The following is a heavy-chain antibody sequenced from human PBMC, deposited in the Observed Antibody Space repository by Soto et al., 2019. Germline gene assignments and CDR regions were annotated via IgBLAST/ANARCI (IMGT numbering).Heavy chain of an antibody. CDR1: GGSISSSSYY. V-gene: IGHV4-39*01. D-gene: IGHD3-22*01. CDR2: IYYSGST. CDR3: ARPSMDSSGLYYYGMDV. Sequence: SETLSLTCTVSGGSISSSSYYWGWIRQPPGKGLEWIGSIYYSGSTYYNPSLKSRVTISVDTSKSQFSLKLSSVTAADTAVYYCARPSMDSSGLYYYGMDVWGQGTTVTVSS. J-gene: IGHJ6*02.